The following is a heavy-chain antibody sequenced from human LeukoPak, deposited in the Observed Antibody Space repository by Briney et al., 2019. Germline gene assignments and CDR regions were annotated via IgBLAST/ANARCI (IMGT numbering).Heavy chain of an antibody. CDR1: GFTFSSYS. V-gene: IGHV3-21*05. D-gene: IGHD6-13*01. CDR3: ARDRDSSWYDY. Sequence: GGSLRLSCAASGFTFSSYSMNWVRQAPGKGLEWVSYISSSSSYIYYADSVKGRFTISRDNAKNSLYLQMNSLRAEDTAVYYCARDRDSSWYDYWGQGTLVTVSS. J-gene: IGHJ4*02. CDR2: ISSSSSYI.